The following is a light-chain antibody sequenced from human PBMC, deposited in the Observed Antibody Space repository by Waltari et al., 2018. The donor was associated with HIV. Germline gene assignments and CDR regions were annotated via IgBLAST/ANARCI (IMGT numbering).Light chain of an antibody. J-gene: IGLJ1*01. Sequence: QSVLTQPPSASGTPGQRVTISCSGSSSNIGSNYVYWYQQPPGPAPKLLIFRNNQRPSGVPDRFSGSKSGTSASLAISGLRSEDEAEYYCAAWDDSLSGYVVGTGTKVTVL. CDR3: AAWDDSLSGYV. CDR2: RNN. CDR1: SSNIGSNY. V-gene: IGLV1-47*01.